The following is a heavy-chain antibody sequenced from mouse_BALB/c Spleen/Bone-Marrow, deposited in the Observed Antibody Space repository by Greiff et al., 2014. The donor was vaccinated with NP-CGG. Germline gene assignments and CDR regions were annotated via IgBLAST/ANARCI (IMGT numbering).Heavy chain of an antibody. D-gene: IGHD1-2*01. V-gene: IGHV2-9*02. CDR3: ARITTATGAMDY. CDR2: IWADGST. CDR1: GLSLTSYG. Sequence: QVQLKESGPGLVAPSQSLSISCTVSGLSLTSYGVHWVRQPPGKGLEWLGVIWADGSTNYNSALMSRLSISKDNSKSQVFLKMNSLQTDDTAMYYCARITTATGAMDYWGQGTSVTASS. J-gene: IGHJ4*01.